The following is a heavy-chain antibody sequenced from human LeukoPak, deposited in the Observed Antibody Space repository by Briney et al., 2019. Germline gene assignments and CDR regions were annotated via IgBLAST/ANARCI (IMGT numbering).Heavy chain of an antibody. D-gene: IGHD1-1*01. V-gene: IGHV4-30-2*01. Sequence: PSETLSLTCTVYGGSISSGDYYWSWIRQPPGKGLEWIGYIYHYGSTYYNPSLKSRVTISVDRSKDQFSLKLSSVTAADTAVYYCARLRSGTPMPYYYYGMDVWGQGTTVTVSS. CDR2: IYHYGST. CDR3: ARLRSGTPMPYYYYGMDV. J-gene: IGHJ6*02. CDR1: GGSISSGDYY.